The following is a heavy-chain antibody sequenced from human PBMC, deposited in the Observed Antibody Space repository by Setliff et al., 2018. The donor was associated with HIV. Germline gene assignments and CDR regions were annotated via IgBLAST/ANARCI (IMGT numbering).Heavy chain of an antibody. Sequence: SETLSLTCAVSGVSITSATYYWSWIRHSPGKGLEWIGYIDYSGSAFYNPSLKSRLTISRDTSKNQFSLRMKSVTAADTAVYYCAREGKTALVTKYFDYWGQGTLVTVSS. D-gene: IGHD5-18*01. CDR1: GVSITSATYY. CDR3: AREGKTALVTKYFDY. J-gene: IGHJ4*02. V-gene: IGHV4-31*11. CDR2: IDYSGSA.